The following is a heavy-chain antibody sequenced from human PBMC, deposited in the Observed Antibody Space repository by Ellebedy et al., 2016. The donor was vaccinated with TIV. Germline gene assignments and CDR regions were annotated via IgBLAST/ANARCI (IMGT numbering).Heavy chain of an antibody. CDR2: IDYSGNT. CDR1: GGSISSYD. D-gene: IGHD2-2*01. J-gene: IGHJ5*02. Sequence: MPSETLSLTCTVSGGSISSYDWSWIRQPPGQRLEWIGYIDYSGNTRTSPSLRSRVPISIGTSINQFSLKLSSVTAADTAVYYCARQRFIVVVSAAPGGWFDPWGQGTLVTVSS. CDR3: ARQRFIVVVSAAPGGWFDP. V-gene: IGHV4-59*08.